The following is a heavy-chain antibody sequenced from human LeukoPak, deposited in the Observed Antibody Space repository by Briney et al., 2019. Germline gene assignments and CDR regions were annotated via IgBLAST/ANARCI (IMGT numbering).Heavy chain of an antibody. CDR2: ISGSGGST. Sequence: QTGGSLRLSCAASGFTVSSNYMSWVRQAPGKGLEWVSAISGSGGSTYYADSVKGRFTISRDNSKNTLYLQMNSLRAEDTAVYYCAKDRQVWFGELLSPGSIPDYWGQGTLVTVSS. CDR3: AKDRQVWFGELLSPGSIPDY. D-gene: IGHD3-10*01. CDR1: GFTVSSNY. V-gene: IGHV3-23*01. J-gene: IGHJ4*02.